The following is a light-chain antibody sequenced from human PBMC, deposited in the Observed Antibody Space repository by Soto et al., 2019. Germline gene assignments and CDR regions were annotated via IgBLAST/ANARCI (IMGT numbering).Light chain of an antibody. J-gene: IGLJ1*01. CDR2: DND. CDR3: QLWDSSSEFYYV. Sequence: SYELTQPLSVSVAPGQTARITCEGNNIGTKGVHWYQQKPGQAPVLVVYDNDDRPSGIPERFSGSNSGNTAILTISRVEAGDEADYFCQLWDSSSEFYYVFGTGTKVTVL. CDR1: NIGTKG. V-gene: IGLV3-21*02.